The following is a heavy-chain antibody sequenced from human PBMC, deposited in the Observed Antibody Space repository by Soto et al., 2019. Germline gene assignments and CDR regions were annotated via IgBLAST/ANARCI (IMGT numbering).Heavy chain of an antibody. D-gene: IGHD1-26*01. CDR1: GGTLSTYG. V-gene: IGHV1-69*06. CDR3: ASRERLDAFDV. J-gene: IGHJ3*01. CDR2: IIPIFGSI. Sequence: QVQLVQSGAEVKKPGSSVKVSCKASGGTLSTYGITWVRQASGQGLEWMGGIIPIFGSINFAQKFRGRLTITSDKSTGTVYMELNSLTPEDTAVYYCASRERLDAFDVWGQGTMVTVSS.